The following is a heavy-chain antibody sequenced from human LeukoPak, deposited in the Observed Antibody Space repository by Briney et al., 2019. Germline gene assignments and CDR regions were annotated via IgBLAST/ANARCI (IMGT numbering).Heavy chain of an antibody. Sequence: PSETLSLTCTVSGGSISSGDYYWSWIRQPPGKGLEWIGYIYYSGSTYYNPSLKSRVTISVDTSKNQFSLKLSSVTAADTAVYYCARGPVPLPYYYYYMDVWXXGTXVTVSS. V-gene: IGHV4-30-4*08. CDR1: GGSISSGDYY. CDR3: ARGPVPLPYYYYYMDV. D-gene: IGHD2-2*01. CDR2: IYYSGST. J-gene: IGHJ6*03.